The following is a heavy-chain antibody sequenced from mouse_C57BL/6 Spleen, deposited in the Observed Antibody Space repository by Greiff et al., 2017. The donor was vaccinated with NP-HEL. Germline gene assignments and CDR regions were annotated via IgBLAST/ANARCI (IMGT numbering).Heavy chain of an antibody. CDR3: ARAGVARNYFDY. CDR2: IDPSDSET. Sequence: QVQLQQPGAELVRPGSSVKLSCKASGYTFTSYWMHWVKQRPIQGLEWIGNIDPSDSETHYNQKFKDKATLTVDKSSSTAYMQLSSLTSEDSAVYYCARAGVARNYFDYWGQGTTLTVSS. CDR1: GYTFTSYW. J-gene: IGHJ2*01. V-gene: IGHV1-52*01.